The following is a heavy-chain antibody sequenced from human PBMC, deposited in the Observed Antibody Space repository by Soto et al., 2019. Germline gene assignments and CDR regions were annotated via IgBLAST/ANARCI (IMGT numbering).Heavy chain of an antibody. J-gene: IGHJ4*02. CDR3: ARECIPVAGSEAY. D-gene: IGHD6-19*01. Sequence: EVQLVESGGGLVQPGGSLRLSCAASGFTFSSYSMNWVRQAPGKGLEWVSYISSSSSTIYYADSVKGRFTISRDNANNSLYLQMNSLRAEDTAVYYCARECIPVAGSEAYSGQGTLVTVSS. CDR2: ISSSSSTI. V-gene: IGHV3-48*01. CDR1: GFTFSSYS.